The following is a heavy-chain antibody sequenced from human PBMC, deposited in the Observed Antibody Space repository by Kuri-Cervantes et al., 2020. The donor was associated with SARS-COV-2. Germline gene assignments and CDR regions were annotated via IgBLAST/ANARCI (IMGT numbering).Heavy chain of an antibody. Sequence: GSLRLSCTVSGGSISSYYWSWIRQPPGKGLEWIGYIYYSGSTNYNPSLKSRVTISVDTSKNQFSLKLSSVTAADTAVYYCARAGVGSVSFDPWGQGTLVTVSS. V-gene: IGHV4-59*01. D-gene: IGHD1-26*01. CDR1: GGSISSYY. J-gene: IGHJ5*02. CDR2: IYYSGST. CDR3: ARAGVGSVSFDP.